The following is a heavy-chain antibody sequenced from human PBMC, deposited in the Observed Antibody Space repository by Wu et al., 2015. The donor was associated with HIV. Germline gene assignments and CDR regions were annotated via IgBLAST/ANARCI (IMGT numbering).Heavy chain of an antibody. CDR3: ASRFRADSGSYWSFDY. CDR1: GGTFSSYA. D-gene: IGHD1-26*01. CDR2: ISPYNGRT. V-gene: IGHV1-18*01. J-gene: IGHJ4*02. Sequence: QVQLVQSGAEVKKPGSSVKVSCKASGGTFSSYAISWVRQAPGQGLEWMGWISPYNGRTDYAQNFQARVSMTTDTSTSTANMEVSSLRSEDTAVYYCASRFRADSGSYWSFDYWGQGTLVTGLL.